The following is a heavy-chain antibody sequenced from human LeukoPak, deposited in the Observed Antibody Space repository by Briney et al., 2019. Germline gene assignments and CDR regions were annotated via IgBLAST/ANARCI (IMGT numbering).Heavy chain of an antibody. J-gene: IGHJ4*02. CDR2: IYYSGST. V-gene: IGHV4-59*01. Sequence: NPSETLSLTCTVSGGSISSYYWSWIRQPPGKGLEWIGYIYYSGSTNYNPSLKSRVTISVDTSKNQFSLKLSSVTAADTAVYYCAGGSGWKFDYWGQGTLVTVSS. CDR3: AGGSGWKFDY. D-gene: IGHD6-19*01. CDR1: GGSISSYY.